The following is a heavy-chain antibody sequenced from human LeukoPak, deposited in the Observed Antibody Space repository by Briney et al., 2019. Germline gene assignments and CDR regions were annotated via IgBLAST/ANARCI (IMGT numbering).Heavy chain of an antibody. J-gene: IGHJ4*02. V-gene: IGHV4-59*01. CDR3: ARDPSGYGAFDY. D-gene: IGHD5-12*01. CDR2: IYYSGST. CDR1: GASITTYY. Sequence: PSETLSLTCTVSGASITTYYWSWIRQPPGKGLEWIGYIYYSGSTNNNPSLKSRVTISVDTSNNQFSLRLNSVTAADTAIYYCARDPSGYGAFDYWGQGTRVTVSS.